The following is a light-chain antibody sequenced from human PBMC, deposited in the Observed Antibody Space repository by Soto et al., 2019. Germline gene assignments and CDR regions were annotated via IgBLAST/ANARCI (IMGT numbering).Light chain of an antibody. CDR3: QQWSLYSWT. Sequence: DIQMTQSPSTLSASVGDRVTIACRASQNSGVWLAWYQQKPGKVPSLLIYKTSTLEDGVPSRFSGTGSGTDFTLTIYNLQPDDVATYYCQQWSLYSWTFGQGTKVEI. V-gene: IGKV1-5*03. CDR2: KTS. CDR1: QNSGVW. J-gene: IGKJ1*01.